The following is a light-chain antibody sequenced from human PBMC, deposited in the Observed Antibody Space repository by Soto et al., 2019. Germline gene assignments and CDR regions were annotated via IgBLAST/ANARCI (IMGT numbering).Light chain of an antibody. CDR3: QQYGSSPWT. V-gene: IGKV3-20*01. J-gene: IGKJ1*01. CDR1: QSINSQ. CDR2: GAS. Sequence: EIVLTQSPATLSLSPGERATLSCRASQSINSQLAWYQQKPGQAPRLLIYGASSRATGIPDRFSGSGSGTDFTLTISRLEPEDFAVYYCQQYGSSPWTFGQGTKVDIK.